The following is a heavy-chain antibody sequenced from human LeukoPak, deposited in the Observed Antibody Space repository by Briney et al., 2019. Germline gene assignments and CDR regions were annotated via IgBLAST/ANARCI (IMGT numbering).Heavy chain of an antibody. Sequence: SETLSLTCTVSGGSISSYYWSWIRQPPGTGLEWIGHIYYGGSTNYKPSLKSRVTISVDTSKNQFSLKLSSVTAADTAVYYCARDGSGYSSSWTYWGQGTLVTVSS. CDR3: ARDGSGYSSSWTY. J-gene: IGHJ4*02. CDR2: IYYGGST. CDR1: GGSISSYY. D-gene: IGHD6-13*01. V-gene: IGHV4-59*01.